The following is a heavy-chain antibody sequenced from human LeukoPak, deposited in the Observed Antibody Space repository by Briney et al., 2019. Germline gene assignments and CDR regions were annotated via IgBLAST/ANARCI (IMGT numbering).Heavy chain of an antibody. CDR3: ARGTPTTRDFDY. J-gene: IGHJ4*02. CDR2: ISSSSNCI. D-gene: IGHD4-11*01. CDR1: GFTFGDYG. V-gene: IGHV3-21*01. Sequence: NPGGSLRLSCTASGFTFGDYGMNWFRQAPGKGLEWVSFISSSSNCIYYTDSVKGRFTISRDNAKNSLFLQMNSLRAEDTAVYYCARGTPTTRDFDYWGQGTLVTVSS.